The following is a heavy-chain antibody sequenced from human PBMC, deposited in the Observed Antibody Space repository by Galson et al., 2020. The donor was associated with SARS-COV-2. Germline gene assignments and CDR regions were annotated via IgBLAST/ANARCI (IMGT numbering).Heavy chain of an antibody. Sequence: SETLSLTCTVSGYSISSGYFWGWIRQPPGKGLEWMGSIYHSGSTYYNPSLKSRVTISVDTSKNQFSLKLSSVTAADTAVYYCATYSVVVVAPTPLRADYWGQGTLATVSS. CDR2: IYHSGST. CDR3: ATYSVVVVAPTPLRADY. J-gene: IGHJ4*02. D-gene: IGHD2-15*01. CDR1: GYSISSGYF. V-gene: IGHV4-38-2*02.